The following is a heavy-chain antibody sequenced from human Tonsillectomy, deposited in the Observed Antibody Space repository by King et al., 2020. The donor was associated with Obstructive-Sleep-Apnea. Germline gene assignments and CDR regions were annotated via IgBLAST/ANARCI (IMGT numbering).Heavy chain of an antibody. CDR1: GGSISSSSYY. CDR2: IYYSGST. CDR3: ARDQGALWIGELLYSGFDY. D-gene: IGHD3-10*01. V-gene: IGHV4-39*07. J-gene: IGHJ4*02. Sequence: QLQESGPGLVKSSETLSLTCTVSGGSISSSSYYWGWIRQPPGKGLEWIGSIYYSGSTYYNPSLKSRVTISVDTSKNQFSLKLSSVTAADTAVYYCARDQGALWIGELLYSGFDYWGQGTLVTVSS.